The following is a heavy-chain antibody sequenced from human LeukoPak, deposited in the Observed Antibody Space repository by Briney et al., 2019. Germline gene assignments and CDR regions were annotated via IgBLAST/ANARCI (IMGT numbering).Heavy chain of an antibody. V-gene: IGHV4-59*01. CDR3: ARGYSSSWNYFDY. D-gene: IGHD6-13*01. CDR1: GVSISNYW. J-gene: IGHJ4*02. Sequence: SETLSLTCTVSGVSISNYWWSWVRQPPAKGLEWIGYVFDSGGTNYNSSLMSRVTISVDTSKKQFSLKLSSVTAADTAVYYCARGYSSSWNYFDYWGQGTLVAVSS. CDR2: VFDSGGT.